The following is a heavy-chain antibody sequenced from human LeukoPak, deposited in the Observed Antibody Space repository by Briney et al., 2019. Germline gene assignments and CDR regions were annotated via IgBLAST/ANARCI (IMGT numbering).Heavy chain of an antibody. D-gene: IGHD4-17*01. V-gene: IGHV4-59*01. CDR2: IYYSGST. Sequence: PSETLSLSCTVSGGSISSYYWSWIRQPAGKGLEWIGYIYYSGSTNYNPSLKSRVTISVDTSKNQFSLKLSSVTAADTAVYYCARSRTTVTLPPFLDWGQGTLVTVSS. CDR1: GGSISSYY. J-gene: IGHJ4*02. CDR3: ARSRTTVTLPPFLD.